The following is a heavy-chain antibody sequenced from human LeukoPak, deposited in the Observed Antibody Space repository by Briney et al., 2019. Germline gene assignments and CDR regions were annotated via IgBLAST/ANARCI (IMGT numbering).Heavy chain of an antibody. CDR2: INPNSGGT. V-gene: IGHV1-2*02. D-gene: IGHD1-1*01. CDR1: GYTFTGYY. Sequence: ASVKVSCKASGYTFTGYYMHWVRQAPGQGLEWMGWINPNSGGTNYAQKFQGRVTMTGDTSISTAYMELSRLRSDDTAVYYCARPGGTTGTDDYFDYWGQGTLVTVSS. CDR3: ARPGGTTGTDDYFDY. J-gene: IGHJ4*02.